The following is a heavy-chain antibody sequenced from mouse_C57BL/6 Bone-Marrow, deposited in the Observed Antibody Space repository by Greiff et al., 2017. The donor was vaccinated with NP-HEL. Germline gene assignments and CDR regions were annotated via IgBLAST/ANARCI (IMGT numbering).Heavy chain of an antibody. CDR3: ARGYDYDPFDY. Sequence: EVKLMESGGGLVKPGGSLKLSCAASGFTFSDYGMHWVRQAPEKGLEWVAYISSGSSTIYYADTVKGRFTISRDNAKNILFLQMTSLRSEDTAMYYCARGYDYDPFDYWGQGTTRTVSS. CDR1: GFTFSDYG. D-gene: IGHD2-4*01. V-gene: IGHV5-17*01. CDR2: ISSGSSTI. J-gene: IGHJ2*01.